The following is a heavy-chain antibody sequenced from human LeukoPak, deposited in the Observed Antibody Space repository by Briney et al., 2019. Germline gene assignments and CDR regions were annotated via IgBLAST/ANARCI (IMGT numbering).Heavy chain of an antibody. CDR1: GFTFSSYW. J-gene: IGHJ4*02. D-gene: IGHD3-9*01. V-gene: IGHV3-7*01. Sequence: GGSLRLSCAASGFTFSSYWMSWVRQAPGKGLEWVANIKQDGSEKYYVDSVKGRFTISRDNAKNSLYLQMNSLRAEDTAVYYCARGYDILTGYYGHFDYWGQGTLVTVSS. CDR2: IKQDGSEK. CDR3: ARGYDILTGYYGHFDY.